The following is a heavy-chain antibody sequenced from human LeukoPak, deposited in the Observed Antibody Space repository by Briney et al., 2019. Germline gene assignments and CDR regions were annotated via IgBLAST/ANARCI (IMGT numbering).Heavy chain of an antibody. Sequence: PSETLSLTCTVSGGSISSYYWSWIRQPPGKGLEWIGYIYYSGSTNYNPSLKSRVTISVDTSKNQFSLKLSSVTAADTAVYYCARVVAAAGKDYYYYYMDVWGKGTTVTVSS. D-gene: IGHD6-13*01. CDR2: IYYSGST. CDR1: GGSISSYY. V-gene: IGHV4-59*01. J-gene: IGHJ6*03. CDR3: ARVVAAAGKDYYYYYMDV.